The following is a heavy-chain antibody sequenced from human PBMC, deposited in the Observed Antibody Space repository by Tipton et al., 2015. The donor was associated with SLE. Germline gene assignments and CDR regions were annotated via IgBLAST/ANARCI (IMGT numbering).Heavy chain of an antibody. CDR3: AKEGIYDILTSEMDY. V-gene: IGHV3-30*02. CDR2: IRRDGGNE. J-gene: IGHJ4*02. CDR1: GFTFSSYD. Sequence: SLRLSCAASGFTFSSYDMHWVRQAPGKGLEWVAFIRRDGGNEYYADSVKGRFTISRDNSKNTLYLQMNSLRPEDTAVYYCAKEGIYDILTSEMDYWGQGTLVTVSS. D-gene: IGHD3-9*01.